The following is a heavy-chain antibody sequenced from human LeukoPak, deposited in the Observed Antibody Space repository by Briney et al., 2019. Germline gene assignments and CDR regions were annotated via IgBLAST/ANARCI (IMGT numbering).Heavy chain of an antibody. V-gene: IGHV3-48*01. CDR3: ARYSSDYTSDYHYYMDV. Sequence: GGSLRLSCAASGFTFSSYEMNWVRQAPGKGLEWLSYIISSIATTYYADSVKVLFTISRDNCKNSLYLQMNSLRAEDTAVYYCARYSSDYTSDYHYYMDVWGKGTTVTVSS. J-gene: IGHJ6*03. CDR2: IISSIATT. CDR1: GFTFSSYE. D-gene: IGHD3-22*01.